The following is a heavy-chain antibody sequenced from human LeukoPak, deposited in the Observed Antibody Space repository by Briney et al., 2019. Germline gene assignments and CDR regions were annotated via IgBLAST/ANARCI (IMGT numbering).Heavy chain of an antibody. CDR1: GFTFSSYW. CDR2: INSDGSST. V-gene: IGHV3-74*01. Sequence: GRSLRLSCAASGFTFSSYWMHWVRQAPGKGLVWVSRINSDGSSTSYADSVKGRFTISRDNAKNTLYLQMNSLRAEDTAVYYCARDIRYYYDSSGYYLDYWGQGTLVTVSS. CDR3: ARDIRYYYDSSGYYLDY. J-gene: IGHJ4*02. D-gene: IGHD3-22*01.